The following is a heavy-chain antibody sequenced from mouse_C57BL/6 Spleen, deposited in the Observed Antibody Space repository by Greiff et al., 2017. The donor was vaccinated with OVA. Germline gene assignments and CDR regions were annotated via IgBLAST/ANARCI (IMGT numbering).Heavy chain of an antibody. CDR1: GYTFTDYH. J-gene: IGHJ2*01. CDR2: ITPNTGGT. Sequence: EVQLQQSGPELVKPGDSVKIPCKASGYTFTDYHMDWVKQSHGKSLEWIGDITPNTGGTIYNQKFKGKATLTVDKSSSTAYMELRSLTSEDTAVYYCARSYYDYDGYYFDYWGQGTTLTVSS. V-gene: IGHV1-18*01. CDR3: ARSYYDYDGYYFDY. D-gene: IGHD2-4*01.